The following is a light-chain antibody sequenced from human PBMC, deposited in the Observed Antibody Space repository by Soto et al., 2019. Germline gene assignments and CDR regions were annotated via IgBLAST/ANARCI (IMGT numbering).Light chain of an antibody. J-gene: IGKJ3*01. Sequence: EIVLTQSPGTLSLSPGERATLSCRASQSVNSRYFAWYQQMPGQPPRLLIFGASSRATGIPDRFSGSGSGTDFTLTISRLEPEDFAVYYCQQRSNWPPTFGPGTKVDIK. CDR1: QSVNSRY. CDR3: QQRSNWPPT. CDR2: GAS. V-gene: IGKV3D-20*02.